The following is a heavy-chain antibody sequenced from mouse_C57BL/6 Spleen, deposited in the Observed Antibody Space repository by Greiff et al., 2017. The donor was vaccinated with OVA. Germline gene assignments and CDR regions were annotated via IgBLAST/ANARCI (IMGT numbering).Heavy chain of an antibody. CDR2: IYPRSGNT. Sequence: QVQLKESGAELARPGASVKLSCKASGYTFTSYGISWVKQRTGQGLEWIGEIYPRSGNTYYNEKFKGKATLTADKSSSTAYMELRSLTSEDSAVYFCAREDSNYRFAYWGQGTLVTVSA. J-gene: IGHJ3*01. CDR1: GYTFTSYG. D-gene: IGHD2-5*01. V-gene: IGHV1-81*01. CDR3: AREDSNYRFAY.